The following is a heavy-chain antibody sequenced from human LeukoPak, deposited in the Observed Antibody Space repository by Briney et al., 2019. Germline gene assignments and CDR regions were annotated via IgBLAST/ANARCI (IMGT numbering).Heavy chain of an antibody. D-gene: IGHD6-13*01. Sequence: ASVKVSCKASGYSFTTYGISWVRQAPGQGLEWMGWINPNSGGTNYAQKFQGRVTMTRDTSISTAYMELSRLRSDDTAVYYCARDLAAAGKNYWGQGTLVTVSS. CDR2: INPNSGGT. V-gene: IGHV1-2*02. CDR3: ARDLAAAGKNY. CDR1: GYSFTTYG. J-gene: IGHJ4*02.